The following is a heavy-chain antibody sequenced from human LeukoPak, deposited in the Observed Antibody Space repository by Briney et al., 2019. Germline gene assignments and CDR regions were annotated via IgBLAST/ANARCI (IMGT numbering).Heavy chain of an antibody. CDR1: GLTFSSYA. CDR2: ISYDGSNK. CDR3: ARDGGWLQHFDY. Sequence: GRSLRLSCAASGLTFSSYAMHWVRQAPGKGLEWVAVISYDGSNKYYADSVKGRFTISRDNSKNTLYLQMNSLRAEDTAVYYCARDGGWLQHFDYWGQGTLVTVSS. D-gene: IGHD5-24*01. V-gene: IGHV3-30-3*01. J-gene: IGHJ4*02.